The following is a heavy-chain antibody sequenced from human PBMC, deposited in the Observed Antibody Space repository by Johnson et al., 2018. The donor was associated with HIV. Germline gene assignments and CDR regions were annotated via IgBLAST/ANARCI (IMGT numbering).Heavy chain of an antibody. V-gene: IGHV3-30*02. D-gene: IGHD3-22*01. J-gene: IGHJ3*02. Sequence: QVQLVESRGGVVQPGGSLRLSCAASGLAFSSYGMHWVRQAPGKGLEWVAFIRYDVTKKYYAYSVKGRFTISRDNFKNTLYLQMNSLRAEDTAVYYCARDRSTPQPYYYDSSGYRGYSAFDIWGQGTMVTVSS. CDR1: GLAFSSYG. CDR3: ARDRSTPQPYYYDSSGYRGYSAFDI. CDR2: IRYDVTKK.